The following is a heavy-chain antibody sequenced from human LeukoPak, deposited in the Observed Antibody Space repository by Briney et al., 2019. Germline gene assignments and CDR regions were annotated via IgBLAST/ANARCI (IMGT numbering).Heavy chain of an antibody. J-gene: IGHJ4*02. Sequence: SWIRQPPGRALEWLALIYWNDDKRYSPSLKSRLTITKDTSKNQVVLTMTNMDPVDTATYYCAHARSVLWFGELPFDYWGQGTLVTVSS. CDR2: IYWNDDK. V-gene: IGHV2-5*01. CDR3: AHARSVLWFGELPFDY. D-gene: IGHD3-10*01.